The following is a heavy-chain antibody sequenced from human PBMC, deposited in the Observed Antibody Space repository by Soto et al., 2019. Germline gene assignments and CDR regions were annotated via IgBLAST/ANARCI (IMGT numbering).Heavy chain of an antibody. V-gene: IGHV4-31*03. CDR2: IYYSGST. D-gene: IGHD5-12*01. J-gene: IGHJ2*01. CDR1: GGSISSGGYY. Sequence: QVQLQESGPGLVKPSQTLSLTCTVSGGSISSGGYYWSWIRQHPGKGLEWIGYIYYSGSTYYNPSLKHRVTIPVDTSKNQFSLKLSSVTAADTAVYYCARDPGGWLQLNWYFDLWGRGTLVTVSS. CDR3: ARDPGGWLQLNWYFDL.